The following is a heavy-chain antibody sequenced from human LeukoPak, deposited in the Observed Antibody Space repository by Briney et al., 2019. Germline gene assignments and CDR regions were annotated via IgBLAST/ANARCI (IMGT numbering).Heavy chain of an antibody. J-gene: IGHJ4*02. CDR2: IYTSGNT. V-gene: IGHV4-61*02. Sequence: SETLSLTCTVSGGSISSGSYYWSWIRQPAGKGLEWIGRIYTSGNTNYNPSLKSRVIISVDTSKNQFSLKLSSVTAADTAVYYCVRRVRAPRLLDYWGQGTLVTVSS. CDR3: VRRVRAPRLLDY. D-gene: IGHD4/OR15-4a*01. CDR1: GGSISSGSYY.